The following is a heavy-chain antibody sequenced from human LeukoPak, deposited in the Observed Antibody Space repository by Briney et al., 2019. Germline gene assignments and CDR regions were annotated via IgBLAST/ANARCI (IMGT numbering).Heavy chain of an antibody. J-gene: IGHJ5*02. CDR2: INHSGST. D-gene: IGHD6-19*01. CDR1: GGSISSGDYY. Sequence: SQTLSLTCIVSGGSISSGDYYWSWIRQPPGKGLEWIGEINHSGSTNYNPSLKSRVTISVDTSKNQFSLKLSSVTAADTAVYYCARGGYSSGWHNWFDPWGQGTLVTVSS. V-gene: IGHV4-30-4*08. CDR3: ARGGYSSGWHNWFDP.